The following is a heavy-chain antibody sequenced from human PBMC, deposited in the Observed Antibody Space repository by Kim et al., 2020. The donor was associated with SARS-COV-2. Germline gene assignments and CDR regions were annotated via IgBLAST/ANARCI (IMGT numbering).Heavy chain of an antibody. Sequence: GGSLRLSCAASGFNFNNFCFHWVRQAPGKGLEWVAVISYEGSKKNYADSLKGRFIISRDYSKNTLFLELTSLTPEDTAVYYCAKSTVIFWFGQFRNDGLDVWGQGTRVIVSP. CDR2: ISYEGSKK. CDR3: AKSTVIFWFGQFRNDGLDV. J-gene: IGHJ3*01. D-gene: IGHD3-10*01. CDR1: GFNFNNFC. V-gene: IGHV3-30*18.